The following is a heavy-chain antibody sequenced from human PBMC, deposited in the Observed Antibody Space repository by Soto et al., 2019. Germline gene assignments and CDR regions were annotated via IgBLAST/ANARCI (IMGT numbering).Heavy chain of an antibody. V-gene: IGHV3-33*01. CDR1: GFTFNTYG. CDR3: ARTGGTTVTGISQFDS. J-gene: IGHJ4*02. CDR2: IWYDGTKK. Sequence: QVQLEESGGGVVQPGRSLRLSCAASGFTFNTYGMHWVRQPPGKGLEWLAVIWYDGTKKYYADSVKGRFIISRDNSKKTIHWEMTTLRAEDSAVYYCARTGGTTVTGISQFDSWGQGTLFTVSS. D-gene: IGHD4-17*01.